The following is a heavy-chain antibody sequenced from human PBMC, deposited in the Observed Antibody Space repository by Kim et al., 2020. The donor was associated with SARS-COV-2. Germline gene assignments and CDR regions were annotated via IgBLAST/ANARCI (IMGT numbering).Heavy chain of an antibody. D-gene: IGHD6-13*01. Sequence: SETLSLTCTVSGGSISSGDYYWSWIRQPPGKGLEWIGYIYYSGSTYYNPSLKSRVTISVDTSKNQFSLKLSSVTAADTAVYYCARGRGRSWYVPNFDYWGQGTLVTVSS. CDR3: ARGRGRSWYVPNFDY. CDR2: IYYSGST. V-gene: IGHV4-30-4*01. J-gene: IGHJ4*02. CDR1: GGSISSGDYY.